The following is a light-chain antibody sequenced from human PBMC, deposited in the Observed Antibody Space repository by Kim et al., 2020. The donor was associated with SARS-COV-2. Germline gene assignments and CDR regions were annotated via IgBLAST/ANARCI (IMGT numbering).Light chain of an antibody. CDR3: QKYDDAPLT. Sequence: GDRVTIACRASQGIRNYLAWYQQKPGKVPKLLIYAASALQSGVPSRFSGSGSGTEFTLTISCLQPEDVATYYCQKYDDAPLTFGGGTKVDI. CDR2: AAS. CDR1: QGIRNY. V-gene: IGKV1-27*01. J-gene: IGKJ4*01.